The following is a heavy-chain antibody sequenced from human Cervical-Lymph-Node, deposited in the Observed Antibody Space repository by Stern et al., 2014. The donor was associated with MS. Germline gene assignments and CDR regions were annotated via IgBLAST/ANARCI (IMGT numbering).Heavy chain of an antibody. CDR3: ALEIRSYFNY. D-gene: IGHD5-24*01. V-gene: IGHV5-10-1*03. CDR2: IDPADSFT. Sequence: VQLVQSGAEVKKPGESLRISCQASGYSFTSYWIGWVRQMPGKGLEWMGRIDPADSFTNYSPSFQGHVTISADKSNTTVYLQWSSLKASDTAVYYCALEIRSYFNYWGQGTLVSVSS. J-gene: IGHJ4*02. CDR1: GYSFTSYW.